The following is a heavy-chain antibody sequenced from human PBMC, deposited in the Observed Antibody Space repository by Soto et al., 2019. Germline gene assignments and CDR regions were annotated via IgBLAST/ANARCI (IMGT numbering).Heavy chain of an antibody. CDR1: GFTFSSYS. V-gene: IGHV3-21*01. CDR3: ARDEGDGYNTPFQH. J-gene: IGHJ1*01. CDR2: ISSSSSYI. Sequence: GGSLRLSCAASGFTFSSYSMNWVRQAPGKGLGWVSSISSSSSYIYYADSVKGRFTISRDNAKNSLYLQMNSLGAEDTAVYYCARDEGDGYNTPFQHWGQGTLVTVSS. D-gene: IGHD5-12*01.